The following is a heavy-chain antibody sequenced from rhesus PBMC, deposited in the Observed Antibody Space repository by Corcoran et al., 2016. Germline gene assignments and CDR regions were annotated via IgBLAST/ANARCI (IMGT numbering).Heavy chain of an antibody. CDR1: GVSFSVYY. V-gene: IGHV4-165*01. Sequence: QVQLQESGPGLVKPSETLSLTCAVPGVSFSVYYWGCIRPPPGKGLEWIGYISGSSGSTDYNPSLKSRVTISTDTSKNQFSLKLSSVTAADTAVYYCARDTLARGSGYSYFDYWGQGVLVTVSS. CDR3: ARDTLARGSGYSYFDY. D-gene: IGHD5-24*01. CDR2: ISGSSGST. J-gene: IGHJ4*01.